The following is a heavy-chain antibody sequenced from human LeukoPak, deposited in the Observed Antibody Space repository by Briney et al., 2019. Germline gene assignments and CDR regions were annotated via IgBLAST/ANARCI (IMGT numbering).Heavy chain of an antibody. J-gene: IGHJ4*02. D-gene: IGHD1-26*01. CDR1: GFTFSSYG. V-gene: IGHV3-30*02. CDR3: TRGGRYTSYYWQY. CDR2: IRYDGSNK. Sequence: GGSLRLSCAASGFTFSSYGIHWVRQAPGKGLEWVAFIRYDGSNKYYPDSVKGRFTISRDNSKSTLYLQMNSLRVEDTAVYYCTRGGRYTSYYWQYWGLGTLVTVSS.